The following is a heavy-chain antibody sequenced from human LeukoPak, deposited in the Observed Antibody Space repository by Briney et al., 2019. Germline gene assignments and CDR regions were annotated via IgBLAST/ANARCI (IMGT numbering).Heavy chain of an antibody. CDR1: GFTFTTYW. V-gene: IGHV3-74*01. Sequence: GGSLRLSCAASGFTFTTYWMSWVRQLPGKGLVWVSRINSDGSSTSYADSVKGRFTISRDNAKNTLYLQMNSLRAEDTAVYYCAREPEYYYDSSGYYTGRFDAFDIWGQGTMVTVSS. CDR2: INSDGSST. D-gene: IGHD3-22*01. J-gene: IGHJ3*02. CDR3: AREPEYYYDSSGYYTGRFDAFDI.